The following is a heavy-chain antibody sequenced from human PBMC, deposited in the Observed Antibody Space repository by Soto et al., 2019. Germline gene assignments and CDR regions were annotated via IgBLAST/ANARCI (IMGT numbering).Heavy chain of an antibody. CDR2: IKEDGSEK. CDR1: GFTLSYYW. CDR3: ARDCSGGSCQY. J-gene: IGHJ4*02. Sequence: GSLRLSCAASGFTLSYYWMSWVRQAPGKGLEWVANIKEDGSEKYYVDSVKVRFTISRDNAQNSVFLQMNSLRVAETAIYYCARDCSGGSCQYWGQGTLVTVSS. D-gene: IGHD2-15*01. V-gene: IGHV3-7*01.